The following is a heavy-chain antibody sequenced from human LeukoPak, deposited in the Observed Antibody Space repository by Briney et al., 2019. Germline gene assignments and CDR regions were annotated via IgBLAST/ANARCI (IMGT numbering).Heavy chain of an antibody. Sequence: SETLSLTCTVSGGSINSYYWSWIRQPPGKGLEWIGYIYYSGSTNYNPSLKSRLTISVDTSNNKFSLKLTSLTAADTAVYYCVRHLSAGRPAFDIWGQGTMVTVSS. CDR2: IYYSGST. J-gene: IGHJ3*02. CDR1: GGSINSYY. D-gene: IGHD2-15*01. CDR3: VRHLSAGRPAFDI. V-gene: IGHV4-59*08.